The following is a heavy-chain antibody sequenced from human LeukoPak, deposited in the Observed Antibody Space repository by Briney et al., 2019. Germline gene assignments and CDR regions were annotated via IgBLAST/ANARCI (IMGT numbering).Heavy chain of an antibody. D-gene: IGHD6-6*01. CDR2: INPNSGGT. J-gene: IGHJ4*02. CDR3: ARDPSSQYNSSPYDF. V-gene: IGHV1-2*02. CDR1: GYTFTGYY. Sequence: ASVKVSCKASGYTFTGYYMHWVRQAPGQGLEWMGWINPNSGGTNYAQKFQGRVTMTRDTSTSTVYMELSSLRSEDTAVYYCARDPSSQYNSSPYDFWGQGTLVTVSS.